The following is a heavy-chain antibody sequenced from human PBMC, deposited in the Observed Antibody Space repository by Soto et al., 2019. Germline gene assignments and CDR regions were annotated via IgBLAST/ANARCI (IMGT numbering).Heavy chain of an antibody. CDR3: ARGSTVDRSFDH. J-gene: IGHJ4*02. Sequence: ASVKVSCKASGYTFTSYKMHWVRQAPGQGLEWMGVINPSGDITGYAQKFQGRVTMTRDTSTSTVYMELSSLRSDDTAVYYCARGSTVDRSFDHWGQGTLVTVSS. CDR1: GYTFTSYK. CDR2: INPSGDIT. D-gene: IGHD2-2*01. V-gene: IGHV1-46*01.